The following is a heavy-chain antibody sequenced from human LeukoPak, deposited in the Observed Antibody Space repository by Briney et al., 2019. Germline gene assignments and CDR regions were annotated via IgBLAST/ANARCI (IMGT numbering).Heavy chain of an antibody. CDR1: GGTFSKYT. D-gene: IGHD5-18*01. J-gene: IGHJ4*02. Sequence: SVKVSCKASGGTFSKYTISWVRQRPGQGLEWMGGITPLFGTANYAQKFQGRVTITADESASTAYMELRSLRSDDTAVYYCARVGYTAMVTEDYWGQGTLVTVSS. CDR2: ITPLFGTA. V-gene: IGHV1-69*13. CDR3: ARVGYTAMVTEDY.